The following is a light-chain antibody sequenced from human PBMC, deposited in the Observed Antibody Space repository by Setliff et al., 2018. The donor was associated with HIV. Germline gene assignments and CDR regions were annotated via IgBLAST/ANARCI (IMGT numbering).Light chain of an antibody. J-gene: IGLJ1*01. Sequence: QSALTEPACVSGSPGQSITISCTGTSSDVGVYNFVSWYQQHPGKAPKLMIYEVSTRPSGVSNRFSGSKSGNQAFLTISGLQADDEADYYCSSYTTSTTYVFGTGTKVTVL. CDR1: SSDVGVYNF. V-gene: IGLV2-14*01. CDR2: EVS. CDR3: SSYTTSTTYV.